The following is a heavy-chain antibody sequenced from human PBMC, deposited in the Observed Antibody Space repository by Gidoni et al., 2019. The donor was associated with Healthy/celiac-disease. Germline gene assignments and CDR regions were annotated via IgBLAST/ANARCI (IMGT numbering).Heavy chain of an antibody. CDR2: IYYSGST. CDR3: ARADFGESWFDP. J-gene: IGHJ5*02. CDR1: GGSISSYY. V-gene: IGHV4-59*01. Sequence: QVQLQESGPGLVQPSETLSLTCTVSGGSISSYYWSGIRQPPGKGLEWIGYIYYSGSTNYNPSLKSRVTISVDTSKNQFSLKLSSVTAADTAVYYCARADFGESWFDPWGQGTLVTVSS. D-gene: IGHD3-10*01.